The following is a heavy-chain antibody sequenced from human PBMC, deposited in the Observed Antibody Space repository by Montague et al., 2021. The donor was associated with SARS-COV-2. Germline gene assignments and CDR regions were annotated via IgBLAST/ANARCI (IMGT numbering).Heavy chain of an antibody. CDR1: VRSGTDFY. V-gene: IGHV4-34*01. D-gene: IGHD3-16*02. CDR3: ARGQVTVFAILIAFPAAGAIDV. Sequence: SETLSLTCAGYVRSGTDFYWTWMRQPPGEVLEWIEEANDIVRSNYNPSLKNRVTISVDKSKNQISLKLTSVTAADTATYYCARGQVTVFAILIAFPAAGAIDVWGQGTTVTVS. J-gene: IGHJ3*01. CDR2: ANDIVRS.